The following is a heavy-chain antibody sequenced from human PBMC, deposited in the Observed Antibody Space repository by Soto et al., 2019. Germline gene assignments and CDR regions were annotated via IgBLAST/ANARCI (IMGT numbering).Heavy chain of an antibody. CDR2: VSHDGRNT. CDR1: GFTFSDYA. J-gene: IGHJ4*02. D-gene: IGHD6-19*01. CDR3: AKGGRQWLVTSDFNY. V-gene: IGHV3-30*18. Sequence: VQLVESGGGVVQPGRSLRLSCAASGFTFSDYAMHWVRQAPGKGLEWVAVVSHDGRNTHYADSVKGRFTISRDSSKNTASLETTSLRAEDTAVYYFAKGGRQWLVTSDFNYWGQGALVTVSS.